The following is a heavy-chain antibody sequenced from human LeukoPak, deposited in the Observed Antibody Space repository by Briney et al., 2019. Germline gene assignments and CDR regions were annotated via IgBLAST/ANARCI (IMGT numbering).Heavy chain of an antibody. J-gene: IGHJ4*02. V-gene: IGHV3-23*01. CDR1: GFTFSSYA. Sequence: PGGSLRLSCAASGFTFSSYAMSWVRQAPGKGLEWVSAISGSGGSTYYADSVKGRFTISRDNSKNTLYLQMNSLRAEDTAVYYCAKRGPITIFGVVILFDYWGQGTLVTVSS. CDR2: ISGSGGST. CDR3: AKRGPITIFGVVILFDY. D-gene: IGHD3-3*01.